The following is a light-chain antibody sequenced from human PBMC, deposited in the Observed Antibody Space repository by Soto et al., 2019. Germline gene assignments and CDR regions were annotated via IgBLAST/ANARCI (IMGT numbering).Light chain of an antibody. J-gene: IGLJ3*02. Sequence: QSVLTQPASVSGSPGQSITISCTGTSSDVGAYNYVSWYQQHPGKAPKLMIYEVSNRPSGGSNRFSGSKSGNTASLTSSGLQADDEADYYCSSYATRSPLAVFGGGTTLTVL. CDR2: EVS. CDR1: SSDVGAYNY. CDR3: SSYATRSPLAV. V-gene: IGLV2-14*01.